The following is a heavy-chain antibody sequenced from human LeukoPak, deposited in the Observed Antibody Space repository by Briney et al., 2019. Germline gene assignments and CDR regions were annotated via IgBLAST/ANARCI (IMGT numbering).Heavy chain of an antibody. V-gene: IGHV1-8*03. CDR2: MNPNSGNT. CDR3: ARVAATVIARVYYYYMDV. CDR1: GYTFTSYS. Sequence: ASVKVSCKASGYTFTSYSMNWVRQATGQGLEWMGWMNPNSGNTGYAQKFQGRVTITRNTSISTAYMELSSLRSEDTAVYYCARVAATVIARVYYYYMDVWGKGTTVTVSS. D-gene: IGHD4-11*01. J-gene: IGHJ6*03.